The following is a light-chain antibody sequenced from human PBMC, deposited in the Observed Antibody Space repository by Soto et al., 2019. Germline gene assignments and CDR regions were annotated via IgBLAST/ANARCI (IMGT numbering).Light chain of an antibody. Sequence: DIQMTQSPSTLSASVGDRVIITCRTSQSISGWMAWYQQKPGKAPNLLIYKTLKTGVPSRFSGSGSGTEFTLIISSLQPDEFATYYCQQYHTYSFGQGTTVEIK. V-gene: IGKV1-5*03. J-gene: IGKJ1*01. CDR3: QQYHTYS. CDR2: K. CDR1: QSISGW.